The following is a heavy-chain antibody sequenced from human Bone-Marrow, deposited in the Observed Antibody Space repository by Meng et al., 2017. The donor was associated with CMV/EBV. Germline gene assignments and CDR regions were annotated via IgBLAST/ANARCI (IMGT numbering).Heavy chain of an antibody. CDR3: AREVRGAAPDY. CDR1: GFTFSSFN. Sequence: GGSLRLSCAASGFTFSSFNMNWLRQTPEKGLEWVSSITTGSINMYYADSVHGRFSISRDDAKDSLFLQMNSLRVEDTAVYFCAREVRGAAPDYWGQGTRVTGSS. J-gene: IGHJ4*02. CDR2: ITTGSINM. V-gene: IGHV3-21*01.